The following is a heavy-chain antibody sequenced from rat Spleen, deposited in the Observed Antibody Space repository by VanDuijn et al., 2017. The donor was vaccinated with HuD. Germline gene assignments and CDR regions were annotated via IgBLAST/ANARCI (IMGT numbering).Heavy chain of an antibody. CDR1: GFTFSDYY. D-gene: IGHD1-10*01. CDR3: ARPPYNNYFDY. J-gene: IGHJ2*01. Sequence: EVQLVESDGGLVQPGRSLKLSCAASGFTFSDYYMAWDRQAPTKGLEWVATINYDGSSTYYRDSVKGRFTISRDNAKSTLYLQMDSLRSEDTATYYCARPPYNNYFDYWGQGVMVTVSS. V-gene: IGHV5-29*01. CDR2: INYDGSST.